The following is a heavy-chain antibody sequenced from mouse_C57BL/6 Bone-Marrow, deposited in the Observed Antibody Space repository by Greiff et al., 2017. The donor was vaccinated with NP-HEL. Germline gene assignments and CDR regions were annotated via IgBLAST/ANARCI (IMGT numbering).Heavy chain of an antibody. D-gene: IGHD3-2*02. J-gene: IGHJ3*01. V-gene: IGHV1-42*01. CDR2: INPSTGGT. CDR1: GYSFTGYY. CDR3: AREGQLRRSAWFAY. Sequence: VQLQQSGPELVKPGASVKISCKASGYSFTGYYMNWVKQSPEKSLEWIGEINPSTGGTTYNQKFKAKATLTVDKSSSTAYMQLKSLTSEDSAVYYCAREGQLRRSAWFAYWGQGTLVTVSA.